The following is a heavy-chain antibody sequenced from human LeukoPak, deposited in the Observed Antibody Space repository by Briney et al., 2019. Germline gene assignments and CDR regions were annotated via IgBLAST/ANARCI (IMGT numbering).Heavy chain of an antibody. Sequence: LKPSETLSLTCAVYGGSFSGYYWSWIHQPPGKGLEWIGEINHSGSTNYNPSLKSRVTISVDTSKNQFSLKLSSVTAADTAVYYCARAGYSYGYPPKEAYNWFDPWGQGTLVTVSS. V-gene: IGHV4-34*01. CDR1: GGSFSGYY. J-gene: IGHJ5*02. CDR2: INHSGST. D-gene: IGHD5-18*01. CDR3: ARAGYSYGYPPKEAYNWFDP.